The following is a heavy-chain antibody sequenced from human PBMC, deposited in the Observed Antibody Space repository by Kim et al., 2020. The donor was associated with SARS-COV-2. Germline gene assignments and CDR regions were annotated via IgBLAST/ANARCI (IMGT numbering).Heavy chain of an antibody. Sequence: GGSLRLSCAASGFTFSSYAMSWVRQAPGKGLEWVSAITINGGGTYYAASVKGWFTITRDNSKTTLYLQMDSLRAEDTAVYYCAKRGGGPSLYYFDNWVQG. J-gene: IGHJ4*02. V-gene: IGHV3-23*01. CDR2: ITINGGGT. D-gene: IGHD2-15*01. CDR1: GFTFSSYA. CDR3: AKRGGGPSLYYFDN.